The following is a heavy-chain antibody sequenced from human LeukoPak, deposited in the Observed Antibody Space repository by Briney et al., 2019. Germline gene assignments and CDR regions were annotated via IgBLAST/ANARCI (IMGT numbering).Heavy chain of an antibody. CDR3: AREITASYYLDY. J-gene: IGHJ4*02. CDR1: GFTFTNFH. CDR2: INTINGRT. V-gene: IGHV1-46*01. D-gene: IGHD3-10*01. Sequence: ASVKVSCKASGFTFTNFHVHWVRQAPGQGPEWMGGINTINGRTAYAPKFQGRVTVTRDTSTSTVYMELSSLKSDDAAVYFCAREITASYYLDYWGQGALVTVSS.